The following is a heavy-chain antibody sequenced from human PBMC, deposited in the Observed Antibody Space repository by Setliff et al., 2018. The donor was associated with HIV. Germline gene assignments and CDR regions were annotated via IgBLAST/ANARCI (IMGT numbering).Heavy chain of an antibody. V-gene: IGHV4-4*09. D-gene: IGHD3-3*02. Sequence: SETLSLTCSVSGGSISGYYWAWIRQPPGKGLEWIGYIYSSGSTNYNPSLKSRVTISVDTSKNQFSLKLSSVTAADTAVYYCAREHFWSGYYSYDAFDIWGQGTMVTVSS. CDR3: AREHFWSGYYSYDAFDI. CDR1: GGSISGYY. CDR2: IYSSGST. J-gene: IGHJ3*02.